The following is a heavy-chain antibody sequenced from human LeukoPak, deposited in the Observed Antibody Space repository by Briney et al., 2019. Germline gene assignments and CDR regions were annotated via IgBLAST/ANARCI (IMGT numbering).Heavy chain of an antibody. CDR3: ARDYGWLRFFDY. D-gene: IGHD5-12*01. CDR1: GLTYSSYS. V-gene: IGHV3-48*01. J-gene: IGHJ4*02. Sequence: GGSLRLXCAASGLTYSSYSMNWVRQAPGKGLEWVSYISSSSSTIYYADSVKGRFTISRDNAKNSLYLQMNSLRAEDTAVYYCARDYGWLRFFDYWGQGTLVTVSS. CDR2: ISSSSSTI.